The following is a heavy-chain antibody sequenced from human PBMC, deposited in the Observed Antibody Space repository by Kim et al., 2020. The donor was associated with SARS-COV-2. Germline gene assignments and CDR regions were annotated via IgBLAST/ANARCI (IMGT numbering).Heavy chain of an antibody. CDR3: AKLGEKGRHIDY. CDR1: GFTFSSYG. Sequence: GGSLRLSCAASGFTFSSYGMHWVRQAPGKGLEWVAVISYDGSNKYYADSVKGRFTISRDNSKNTLYLQMNSLRAEDTAVYYCAKLGEKGRHIDYWGQGTLVTVSS. J-gene: IGHJ4*02. CDR2: ISYDGSNK. D-gene: IGHD3-16*01. V-gene: IGHV3-30*18.